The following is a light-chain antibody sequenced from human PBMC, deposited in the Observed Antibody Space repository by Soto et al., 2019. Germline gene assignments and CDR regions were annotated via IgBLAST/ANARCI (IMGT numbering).Light chain of an antibody. J-gene: IGKJ4*01. CDR2: AAS. Sequence: EIVMTQSPAALSVSPGERATLSCRASQSVYSKLAWYQQKPGQAPRLLIYAASTRATDIPARFSGSGSGTEYALTISSLQSEDFAVYFCQQYYYWPPLTFGGGTKVEIK. CDR1: QSVYSK. CDR3: QQYYYWPPLT. V-gene: IGKV3-15*01.